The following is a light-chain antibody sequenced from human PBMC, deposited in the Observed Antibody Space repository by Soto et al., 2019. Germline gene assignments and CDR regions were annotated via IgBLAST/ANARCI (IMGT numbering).Light chain of an antibody. CDR3: QHYGSSPPVT. CDR1: QSVSSNY. CDR2: GAS. Sequence: EIVLTQCPGTLSLSPGERATLSCRASQSVSSNYLAWYQQKPGLAPRLLIYGASSRATGILDRFSGSGSGTDFTLTISRLEPEDFAVYYCQHYGSSPPVTFAQGTKLEIK. J-gene: IGKJ2*01. V-gene: IGKV3-20*01.